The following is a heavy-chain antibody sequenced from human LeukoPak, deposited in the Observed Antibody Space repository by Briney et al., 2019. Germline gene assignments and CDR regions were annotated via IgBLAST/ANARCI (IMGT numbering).Heavy chain of an antibody. J-gene: IGHJ4*02. D-gene: IGHD3-10*01. Sequence: SVKVSCKASGGTFSSYAISWVRQAPGQGLERMGGIIPIFGTANYAQKFQGRVTITADESTSTAYMELSSLRSEDTAVYYCARAYYYGSGSYYTGRLDYWGQGTLVTVSS. CDR3: ARAYYYGSGSYYTGRLDY. V-gene: IGHV1-69*01. CDR2: IIPIFGTA. CDR1: GGTFSSYA.